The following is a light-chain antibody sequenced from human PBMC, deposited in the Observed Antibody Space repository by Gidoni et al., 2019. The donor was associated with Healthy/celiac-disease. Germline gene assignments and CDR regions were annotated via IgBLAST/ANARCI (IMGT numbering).Light chain of an antibody. CDR1: QSVSSSY. J-gene: IGKJ2*04. CDR2: GAS. CDR3: QQYGSSSCS. V-gene: IGKV3-20*01. Sequence: IVLTQSPGTLSLSPGERATLSCRASQSVSSSYLAWYQQKPGQAPRLLIYGASSGSGTDFTLTISRLEPEDFAVYYCQQYGSSSCSFGQGTKLEIK.